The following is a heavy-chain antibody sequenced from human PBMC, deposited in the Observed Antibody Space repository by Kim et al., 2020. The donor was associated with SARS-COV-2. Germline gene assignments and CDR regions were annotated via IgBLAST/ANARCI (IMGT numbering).Heavy chain of an antibody. Sequence: SETLSLTCAVYGGSFSGYYWSWIRQPPGKGLEWIGEINHSGSTNYNPSLKSRVTISVDTSKNQFSLKLSSVTAADTAVYYCARRGWPSMVRGVIVNYFDYWGQGTLVTVSS. CDR3: ARRGWPSMVRGVIVNYFDY. CDR2: INHSGST. D-gene: IGHD3-10*01. CDR1: GGSFSGYY. J-gene: IGHJ4*02. V-gene: IGHV4-34*01.